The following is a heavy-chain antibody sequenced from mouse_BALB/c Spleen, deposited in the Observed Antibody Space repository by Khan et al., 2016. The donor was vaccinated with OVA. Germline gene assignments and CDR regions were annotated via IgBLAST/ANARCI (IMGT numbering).Heavy chain of an antibody. J-gene: IGHJ2*01. CDR3: VSIPIPQYDFDY. CDR2: INPSTGYI. D-gene: IGHD2-14*01. CDR1: GYTFANYA. V-gene: IGHV1-4*01. Sequence: VQLQESGTELARPGASVKMSCKASGYTFANYAFHWVKQRPGQGLEWIGYINPSTGYINYNQKFNDKAHLTSDRSSSTAYMQLSSLTFDVSAVFESVSIPIPQYDFDYWGQGTTLTVAS.